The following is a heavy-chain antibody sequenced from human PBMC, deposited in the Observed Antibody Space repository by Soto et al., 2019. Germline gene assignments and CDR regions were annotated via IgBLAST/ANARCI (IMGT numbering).Heavy chain of an antibody. CDR2: AYWDDDR. J-gene: IGHJ4*02. CDR3: ARFPGTAGAFDY. CDR1: GFSLTSSGVG. Sequence: QITLKESGPPVVKPKQTLTLTCTVSGFSLTSSGVGVGWVRQPPGKALEFLTLAYWDDDRRYSSSLRSRLTITKDTSKNQVVLTMTNMGPVDTATYYCARFPGTAGAFDYWGQGTLVTVSS. D-gene: IGHD1-26*01. V-gene: IGHV2-5*02.